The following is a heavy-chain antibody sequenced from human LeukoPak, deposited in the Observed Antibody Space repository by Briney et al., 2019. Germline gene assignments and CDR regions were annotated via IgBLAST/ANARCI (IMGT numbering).Heavy chain of an antibody. V-gene: IGHV3-23*01. Sequence: GGSLRLSCAASGFSFSSHVMHWVRQAPGKGLEWVSGISGSGGDTYYADSVKGRFTISRDNSKNTLNLQMNSLRAEDTALYYCAKDQNYESSGYYGGFDYWGQGTLVTVSS. D-gene: IGHD3-22*01. CDR3: AKDQNYESSGYYGGFDY. CDR2: ISGSGGDT. J-gene: IGHJ4*02. CDR1: GFSFSSHV.